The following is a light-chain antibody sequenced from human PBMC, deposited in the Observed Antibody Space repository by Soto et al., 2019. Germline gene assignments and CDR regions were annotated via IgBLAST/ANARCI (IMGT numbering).Light chain of an antibody. V-gene: IGLV2-14*01. CDR2: EVS. CDR1: SSDVGGYNY. J-gene: IGLJ1*01. Sequence: QSALTHPASVSGSPGQSITSSCTGTSSDVGGYNYVSWYQQHPGKAPKLMIFEVSNRPSGVSNRFSGSKSGNTASLTISGLQTEDEADYYCTSYTSSFTHLFGTGTKVTV. CDR3: TSYTSSFTHL.